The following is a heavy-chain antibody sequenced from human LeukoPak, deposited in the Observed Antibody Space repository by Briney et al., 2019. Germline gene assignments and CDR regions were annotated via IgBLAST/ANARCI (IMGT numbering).Heavy chain of an antibody. CDR3: ARQRGASGTVNLFDP. V-gene: IGHV5-51*01. Sequence: GESLKISCETSGYSFTTYWIGWVRRRPGTGLEWVGAIYPDDSDTRYSPSFQGQVAISADRSIRTAYLKWNSLKASDTGMYYCARQRGASGTVNLFDPWGQGTLVTVSS. D-gene: IGHD3-10*01. J-gene: IGHJ5*02. CDR1: GYSFTTYW. CDR2: IYPDDSDT.